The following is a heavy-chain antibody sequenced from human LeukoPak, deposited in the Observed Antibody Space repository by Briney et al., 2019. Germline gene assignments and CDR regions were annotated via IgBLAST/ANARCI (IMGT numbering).Heavy chain of an antibody. J-gene: IGHJ3*02. D-gene: IGHD4-17*01. CDR1: GFSLSTSGMR. Sequence: ESGPTLVKPTQTLTLTCTFSGFSLSTSGMRVSWIRQPPGKALEWLARIDWDDDKFYSTSLKTRLTISKDTSKNQVALTMTNMDPVDTATYYCALTTVTYDAFDIWGQGTMVTVSS. CDR3: ALTTVTYDAFDI. V-gene: IGHV2-70*04. CDR2: IDWDDDK.